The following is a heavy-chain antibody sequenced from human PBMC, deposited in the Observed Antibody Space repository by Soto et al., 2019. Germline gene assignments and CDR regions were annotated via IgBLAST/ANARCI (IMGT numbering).Heavy chain of an antibody. CDR2: IYYTGVT. J-gene: IGHJ2*01. D-gene: IGHD3-22*01. CDR3: ARVLDSSWYVDL. Sequence: WTWIRQAPGTVLQYIGYIYYTGVTNYNPSLSSRVTISLASSKNQFSLGLKSMTAADTAVYYCARVLDSSWYVDLWGRGTRVTVSS. V-gene: IGHV4-59*01.